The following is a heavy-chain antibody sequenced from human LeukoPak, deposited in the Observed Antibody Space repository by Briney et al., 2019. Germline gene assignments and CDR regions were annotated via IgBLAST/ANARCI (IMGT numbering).Heavy chain of an antibody. D-gene: IGHD2-15*01. V-gene: IGHV3-23*01. CDR1: GFTFSSYA. Sequence: GGSLRLSCAASGFTFSSYAMTWVRQAPGKGLEWVSTVVGGGATFYADSVKGRFTISRDNSKNTLYLQMNSLRGDDTAVYYCAKYGVVLPPGSHIPHRFDPWGQGSLVTVSS. J-gene: IGHJ5*02. CDR3: AKYGVVLPPGSHIPHRFDP. CDR2: VVGGGAT.